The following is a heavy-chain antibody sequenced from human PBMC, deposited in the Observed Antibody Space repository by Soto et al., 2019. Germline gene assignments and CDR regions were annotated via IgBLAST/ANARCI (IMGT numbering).Heavy chain of an antibody. J-gene: IGHJ5*02. CDR3: SNRAPEGFDP. CDR1: GGSIGTSAYY. CDR2: INHSGNT. V-gene: IGHV4-39*01. Sequence: KASETLSLTCAVSGGSIGTSAYYWGWIRQAPGKGLEWIGSINHSGNTYLSPSLKDRVTMSVDTSKNSFSLKLRSATAADTGLYYCSNRAPEGFDPWGQGTLVTVSS.